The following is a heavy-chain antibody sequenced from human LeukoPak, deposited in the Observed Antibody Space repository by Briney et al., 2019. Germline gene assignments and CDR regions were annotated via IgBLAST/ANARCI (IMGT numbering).Heavy chain of an antibody. J-gene: IGHJ4*02. CDR2: IKQDGSEK. Sequence: GGSLRLSCAASGFVFTTYYMGWVRQAPGKGLEWVANIKQDGSEKYYVDSVKGRFTISRDNSANTLNLQMSSLRVDDTAIYYCAKGLQRESRLDNWGQGTLVTVTS. CDR3: AKGLQRESRLDN. V-gene: IGHV3-7*03. D-gene: IGHD1-1*01. CDR1: GFVFTTYY.